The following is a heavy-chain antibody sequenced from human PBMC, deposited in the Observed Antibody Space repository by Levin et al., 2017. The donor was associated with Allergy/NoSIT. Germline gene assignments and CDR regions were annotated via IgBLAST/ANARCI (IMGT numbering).Heavy chain of an antibody. V-gene: IGHV3-21*01. CDR1: GFTFSSYS. CDR2: ISSSSSYI. CDR3: ARDTTEANAFDI. Sequence: PGGSLRLSCAASGFTFSSYSMNWVRQAPGKGLEWVSSISSSSSYIYYADSVKGRFTISRDNAKNSLYLQMNSLRAEDTAVYYCARDTTEANAFDIWGQGTMVTVSS. D-gene: IGHD1-1*01. J-gene: IGHJ3*02.